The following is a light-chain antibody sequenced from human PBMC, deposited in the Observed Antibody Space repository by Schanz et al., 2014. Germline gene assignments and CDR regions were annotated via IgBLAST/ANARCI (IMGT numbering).Light chain of an antibody. CDR3: SSYTSSNTLL. J-gene: IGLJ3*02. CDR2: DVT. Sequence: QSALTQPPSASGSPGQSVTISCTGTSSDIGRYNYVSWYQHHPGKAPKLLIYDVTKRPSGVPDRFSNSKSGTSASLTISGLQAEDEADYYCSSYTSSNTLLFGGGTKLTVL. CDR1: SSDIGRYNY. V-gene: IGLV2-8*01.